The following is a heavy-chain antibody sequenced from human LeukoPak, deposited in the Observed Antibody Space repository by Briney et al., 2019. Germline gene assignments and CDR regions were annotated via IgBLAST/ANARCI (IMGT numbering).Heavy chain of an antibody. Sequence: GGSLRLSCAASGFTFSSYSMTWVRQAPGKGLEWVSLISGSGGETYYADSVKGRFTISRDNSKNTLYLQMSSLRAEDTAVYYCAKRYYGSGSDFSFDYWGQGTLVTVSS. CDR3: AKRYYGSGSDFSFDY. V-gene: IGHV3-23*01. CDR2: ISGSGGET. J-gene: IGHJ4*02. D-gene: IGHD3-10*01. CDR1: GFTFSSYS.